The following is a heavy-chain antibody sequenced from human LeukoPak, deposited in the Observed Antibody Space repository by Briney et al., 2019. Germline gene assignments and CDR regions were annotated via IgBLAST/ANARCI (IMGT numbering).Heavy chain of an antibody. CDR3: AKESSTLYYYYGMDV. Sequence: PGRSLRLSCAASGFTFSSYGMHWVRQAPGKGLEWVAVISYDGSNKYYADSVKGRFTISRDNSKNTLYLQMNSLRAEDTAVYYCAKESSTLYYYYGMDVWGQGTTVIVSS. J-gene: IGHJ6*02. V-gene: IGHV3-30*18. CDR2: ISYDGSNK. CDR1: GFTFSSYG. D-gene: IGHD2-2*01.